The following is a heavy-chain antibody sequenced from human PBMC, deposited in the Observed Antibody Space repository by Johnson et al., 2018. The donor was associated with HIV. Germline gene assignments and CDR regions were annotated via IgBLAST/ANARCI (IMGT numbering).Heavy chain of an antibody. Sequence: QVQLVESGGGLVQPGRSLRLSCAASGFNFSSYGMHWVRQAPGKGLEWVAVIWYDGSNNYYADSVKGRFTISRDNSKNTLYLQMNSLRAEDTAVYYCAKDPGWFGEPGDAFDIWGQGTMVTVSS. J-gene: IGHJ3*02. D-gene: IGHD3-10*01. CDR3: AKDPGWFGEPGDAFDI. CDR2: IWYDGSNN. CDR1: GFNFSSYG. V-gene: IGHV3-33*06.